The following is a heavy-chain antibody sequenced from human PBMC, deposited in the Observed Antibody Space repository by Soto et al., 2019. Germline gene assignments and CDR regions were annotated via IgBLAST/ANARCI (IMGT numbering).Heavy chain of an antibody. D-gene: IGHD1-26*01. Sequence: GSLRLSCAASGFSFSDYYMSWIRQAPGKGLEWVSLISTSGSSTDYADSVRGRFTISRDNAKNSLSLQMNSLRAEDTAVYYCANLAKNYYHYMDVWGKGTTVTVSS. CDR2: ISTSGSST. V-gene: IGHV3-11*01. CDR1: GFSFSDYY. J-gene: IGHJ6*03. CDR3: ANLAKNYYHYMDV.